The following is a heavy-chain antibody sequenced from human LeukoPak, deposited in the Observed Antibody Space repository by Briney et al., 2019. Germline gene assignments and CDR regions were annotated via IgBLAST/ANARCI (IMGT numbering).Heavy chain of an antibody. CDR3: AKGGSGSYRDLDY. J-gene: IGHJ4*02. V-gene: IGHV3-23*01. CDR2: ISGSGGST. D-gene: IGHD1-26*01. CDR1: GFTFSSYG. Sequence: AGGSLRLSCAASGFTFSSYGMSWVRQAPGKGLEWVSAISGSGGSTYYADSVKGRFTISRDNSKNTLYLQMNSLRAEDTAVYYCAKGGSGSYRDLDYWGQGTLVNVSS.